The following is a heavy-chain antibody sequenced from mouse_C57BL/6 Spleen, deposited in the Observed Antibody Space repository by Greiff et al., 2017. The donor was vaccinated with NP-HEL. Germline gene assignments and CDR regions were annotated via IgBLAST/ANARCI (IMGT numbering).Heavy chain of an antibody. V-gene: IGHV1-61*01. Sequence: QVQLQQPGAELVRPGSSVKLSCKASGYTFTSYWMDWVKQRPGQGLEWIGNIYPSDSETHYNQKFKDKATLTVDKSSSTAYMQLSSLTSEDSAVYDCARRGYGNLWFAYWGQGTLVTVSA. J-gene: IGHJ3*01. CDR3: ARRGYGNLWFAY. CDR1: GYTFTSYW. CDR2: IYPSDSET. D-gene: IGHD2-1*01.